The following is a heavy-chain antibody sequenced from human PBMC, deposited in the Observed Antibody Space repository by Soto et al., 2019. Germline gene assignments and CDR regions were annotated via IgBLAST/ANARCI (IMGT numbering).Heavy chain of an antibody. D-gene: IGHD3-10*01. J-gene: IGHJ4*02. V-gene: IGHV4-34*01. CDR2: INHSGST. CDR1: GGSFSGYY. Sequence: NPSETLSLTCAVYGGSFSGYYWSWIRQPPGKGLEWIGEINHSGSTNYNPSLKSRVTISVDTSKSQFSLKLSSVTAADTAVYYCARSPRSRSGSYYNHAYYFDYWGQGTLVTVSS. CDR3: ARSPRSRSGSYYNHAYYFDY.